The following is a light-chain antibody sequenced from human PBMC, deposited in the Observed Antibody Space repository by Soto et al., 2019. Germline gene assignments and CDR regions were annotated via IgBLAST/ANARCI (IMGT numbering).Light chain of an antibody. J-gene: IGLJ2*01. V-gene: IGLV1-47*01. Sequence: QSVLTQPPSASGTPGQRVTISCSGSSSNIGSNYVYWYQQLPGTAPKLLIYRNNQRPSGVPDRFSGSKSGTSASLAISGLRSEDEADYYCAAWDDSLSVHVVFGGVTKLTVL. CDR2: RNN. CDR3: AAWDDSLSVHVV. CDR1: SSNIGSNY.